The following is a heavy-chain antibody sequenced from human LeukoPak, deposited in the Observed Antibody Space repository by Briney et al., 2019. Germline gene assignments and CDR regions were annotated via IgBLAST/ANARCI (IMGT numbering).Heavy chain of an antibody. J-gene: IGHJ3*02. D-gene: IGHD1-26*01. CDR2: IKKDGSEM. CDR1: GLIFSSYW. Sequence: GGSLRLSCAASGLIFSSYWMSWVRQAPGKGLEWVANIKKDGSEMYYVDSVKGRFTISRDNAKNSLYLQMNSLRADDTAVYHCARQETSSYNGAFDIWGQGTMVTVSS. V-gene: IGHV3-7*01. CDR3: ARQETSSYNGAFDI.